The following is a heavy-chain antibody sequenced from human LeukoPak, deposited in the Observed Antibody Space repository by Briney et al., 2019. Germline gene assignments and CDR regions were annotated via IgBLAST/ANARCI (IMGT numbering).Heavy chain of an antibody. Sequence: GGSLRLSCVGAGFSNADYGMSWVRQVPGKGLEWVSGIDWSGQASEYADSVKGRFIISRDNAENSLYLQMNSLRPEDTGLYYCARDLSATWCSLAFWGQGTLVTVSS. CDR1: GFSNADYG. CDR2: IDWSGQAS. D-gene: IGHD4/OR15-4a*01. J-gene: IGHJ4*02. CDR3: ARDLSATWCSLAF. V-gene: IGHV3-20*04.